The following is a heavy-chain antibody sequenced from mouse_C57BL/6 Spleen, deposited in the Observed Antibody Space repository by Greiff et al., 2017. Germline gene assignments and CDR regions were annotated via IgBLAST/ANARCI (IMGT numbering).Heavy chain of an antibody. CDR2: IDPEDGET. D-gene: IGHD1-1*01. J-gene: IGHJ4*01. Sequence: EVKLQESGAELVKPGASVKLSCTASGFNIKDYYMHWVKQRTEQGLEWIGRIDPEDGETKYAPKFQGQATITADTASNTAYLRLSSLTSEDTAVYYCARWSSSYVGAMDYWGQGTSVTVSS. CDR1: GFNIKDYY. CDR3: ARWSSSYVGAMDY. V-gene: IGHV14-2*01.